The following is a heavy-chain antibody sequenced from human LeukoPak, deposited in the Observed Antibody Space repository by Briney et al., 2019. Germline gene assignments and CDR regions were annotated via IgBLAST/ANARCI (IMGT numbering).Heavy chain of an antibody. V-gene: IGHV3-21*01. CDR1: GFTFSNHY. J-gene: IGHJ4*02. Sequence: GGSLRLSCEASGFTFSNHYMNWVRQAPGKGLEWVSSISSGSSSIYYADSVKGRFTISRDNAKSSLYLQMNSLRAEDTAVYYCARGEGYYDSSGQTLLDYWGQGTLVTVSS. CDR3: ARGEGYYDSSGQTLLDY. D-gene: IGHD3-22*01. CDR2: ISSGSSSI.